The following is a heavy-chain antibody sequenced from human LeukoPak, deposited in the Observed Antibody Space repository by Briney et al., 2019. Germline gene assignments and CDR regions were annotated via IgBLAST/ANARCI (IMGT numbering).Heavy chain of an antibody. D-gene: IGHD5-12*01. J-gene: IGHJ5*02. CDR1: GFTFSSYS. CDR3: ARDLARNVDIVATGGFDP. V-gene: IGHV3-21*01. Sequence: GGSLRLSCAASGFTFSSYSMNWLRQAPGKGLEWVSSISSSSSYIYYADSVKGRFTISRDNAKNSLYLQMNSLRAEDTAVYYCARDLARNVDIVATGGFDPWGQGTLVTVSS. CDR2: ISSSSSYI.